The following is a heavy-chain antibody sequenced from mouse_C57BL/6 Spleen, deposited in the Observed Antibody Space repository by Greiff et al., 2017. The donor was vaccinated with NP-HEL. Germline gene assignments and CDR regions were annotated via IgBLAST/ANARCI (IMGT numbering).Heavy chain of an antibody. CDR2: IYWDDAK. CDR1: GFSLSTSGMG. V-gene: IGHV8-12*01. Sequence: QVTLKVSGPGILQPSQTLSLTCSFSGFSLSTSGMGVSWIRQPSGKGLEWLAHIYWDDAKRYNPSLKSRLTISKDTSRNQVFIKITSVDTADTATYNCARSKDGDAMDYWGQGTSVTVSA. J-gene: IGHJ4*01. CDR3: ARSKDGDAMDY.